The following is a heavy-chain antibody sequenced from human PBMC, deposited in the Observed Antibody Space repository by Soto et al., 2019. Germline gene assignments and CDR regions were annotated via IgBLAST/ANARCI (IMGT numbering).Heavy chain of an antibody. CDR1: GFTVRANY. D-gene: IGHD5-12*01. CDR3: HGYGY. CDR2: IYSGDTT. J-gene: IGHJ4*02. Sequence: EVQLVESGGGLIQPGGSLRLSCAVSGFTVRANYMSWVRQAPGKGLEWVSVIYSGDTTYYADSVKGRFILSRDISKNSQYLQMHILRAEDTAVYYGHGYGYWGQGTLVTVSS. V-gene: IGHV3-53*01.